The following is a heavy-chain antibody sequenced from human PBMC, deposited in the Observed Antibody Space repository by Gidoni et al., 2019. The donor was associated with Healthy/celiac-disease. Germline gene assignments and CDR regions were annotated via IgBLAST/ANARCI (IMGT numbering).Heavy chain of an antibody. CDR1: GYTFTSYA. CDR2: INAGNGNT. J-gene: IGHJ6*02. Sequence: KASGYTFTSYAMHWVRQAPGQRLEWMGWINAGNGNTKYSQKFQGRVTITRDTSASTAYMELSSLRSEDTAVYYCAIMVRGGSYYYYGMDVWGQGTTVTVSS. D-gene: IGHD3-10*01. CDR3: AIMVRGGSYYYYGMDV. V-gene: IGHV1-3*01.